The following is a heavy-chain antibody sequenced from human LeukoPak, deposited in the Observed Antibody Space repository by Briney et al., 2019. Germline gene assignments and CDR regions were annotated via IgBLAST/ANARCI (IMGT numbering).Heavy chain of an antibody. D-gene: IGHD6-25*01. V-gene: IGHV4-61*08. CDR3: ARDSSGLDY. J-gene: IGHJ4*02. CDR1: GVSVSSADYY. Sequence: SETLSLTCTVSGVSVSSADYYWSWIRHPPGKALEWIGYIYYSGSTNYNPSLKSRVTISVDTSKNQFSLKLSSVTAADTAVYYCARDSSGLDYWGQGTLVTVSS. CDR2: IYYSGST.